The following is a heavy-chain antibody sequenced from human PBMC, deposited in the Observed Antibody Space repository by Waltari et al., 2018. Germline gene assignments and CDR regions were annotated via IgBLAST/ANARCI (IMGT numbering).Heavy chain of an antibody. CDR1: GGSFSGYY. Sequence: QVQLQQWGAGLLKPSETLSLTCAVYGGSFSGYYWSWIRQPPGKGLEWIGEINHRGSTKFNPSLKRRVTISVDTSKNQFSLKLSSVTAADTAVYYCARGFTYRYYYYGMDVWGQGTTVTVSS. CDR2: INHRGST. D-gene: IGHD3-16*02. J-gene: IGHJ6*02. V-gene: IGHV4-34*01. CDR3: ARGFTYRYYYYGMDV.